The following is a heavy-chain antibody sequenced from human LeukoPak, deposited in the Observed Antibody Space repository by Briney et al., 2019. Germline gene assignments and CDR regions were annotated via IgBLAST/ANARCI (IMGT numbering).Heavy chain of an antibody. J-gene: IGHJ5*02. D-gene: IGHD2-2*01. Sequence: SETLSLTCTVSGGSISSYYWSWIRQPPGKGLEWIGYIYYSGSTNYNPSLKSRVTISVDTSKNQFSLKLSSVTAADTAVYYCARHRSKYQLLLVWFDPWGQGTLVTVSS. CDR2: IYYSGST. CDR1: GGSISSYY. CDR3: ARHRSKYQLLLVWFDP. V-gene: IGHV4-59*08.